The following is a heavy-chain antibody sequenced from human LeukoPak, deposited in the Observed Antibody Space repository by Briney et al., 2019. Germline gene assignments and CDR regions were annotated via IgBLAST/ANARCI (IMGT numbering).Heavy chain of an antibody. CDR1: GGSISSGGYY. J-gene: IGHJ4*02. CDR3: ASVSGYYGSGVFDY. Sequence: SETLSLTCTVSGGSISSGGYYWDWIRQHPGKGLEWIGYIYYNGNTYYNPSLKSRVTISVDTSKNQFSLKLSSVTAADTAVYYCASVSGYYGSGVFDYWGQGTLVTVSS. D-gene: IGHD3-10*01. CDR2: IYYNGNT. V-gene: IGHV4-31*03.